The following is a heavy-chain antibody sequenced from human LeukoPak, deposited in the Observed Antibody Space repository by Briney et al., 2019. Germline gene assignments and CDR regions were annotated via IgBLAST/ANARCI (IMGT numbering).Heavy chain of an antibody. Sequence: ASVKVSCKVSGYTLTELSMHWVRQAPGKGLEWMGGFDPEDGETIYAQKFQGRVTMTEDTSTDTAYMELSSLRSEDTAVYYCATEERSGSYPELGSFDYWGQETLVTVSS. V-gene: IGHV1-24*01. CDR2: FDPEDGET. CDR1: GYTLTELS. D-gene: IGHD1-26*01. CDR3: ATEERSGSYPELGSFDY. J-gene: IGHJ4*02.